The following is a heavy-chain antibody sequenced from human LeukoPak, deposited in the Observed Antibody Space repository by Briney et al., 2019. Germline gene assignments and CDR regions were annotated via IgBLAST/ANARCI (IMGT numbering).Heavy chain of an antibody. CDR2: IYYSGST. Sequence: SETLSLTCTVSGGSISSYYWCWIRQPPGKGLEWIGYIYYSGSTNYNPSLKSRVTISVDTSKNQFSLKLSSVTAADTAVYYCARSPGQYSYGYGWYFDLWGRGTLVTVSS. J-gene: IGHJ2*01. CDR3: ARSPGQYSYGYGWYFDL. V-gene: IGHV4-59*01. CDR1: GGSISSYY. D-gene: IGHD5-18*01.